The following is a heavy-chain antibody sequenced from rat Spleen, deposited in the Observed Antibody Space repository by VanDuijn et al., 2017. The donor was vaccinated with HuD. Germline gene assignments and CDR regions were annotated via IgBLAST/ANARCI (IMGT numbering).Heavy chain of an antibody. J-gene: IGHJ2*01. V-gene: IGHV5-46*01. D-gene: IGHD1-3*01. CDR1: GFTFSSFP. CDR3: ARGATPDY. Sequence: EVQLVESGGGLVQPGRSMKLSCAASGFTFSSFPMAWVRQAPTKGLEWVATISTSGGNTYYRDSVKGRFTISRDNAKSTLYLKMDSLRSEDTATDYCARGATPDYWGQGVMVTVSS. CDR2: ISTSGGNT.